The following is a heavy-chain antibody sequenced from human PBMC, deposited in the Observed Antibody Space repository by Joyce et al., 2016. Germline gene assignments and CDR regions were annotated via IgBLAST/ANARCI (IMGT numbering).Heavy chain of an antibody. J-gene: IGHJ4*02. Sequence: QAQLQQWGAGLLKPSETLSLTCAVYSGSFSGYYWSWIRQSPGKGLERIGEIIRNENANYNPSLKSRVTMAVDTPKKQFSLKLTSVTAADTAVYYCARGRGRNYDVLSGRYYFDYWGQGTLVTVSS. D-gene: IGHD3-3*01. V-gene: IGHV4-34*01. CDR2: IIRNENA. CDR1: SGSFSGYY. CDR3: ARGRGRNYDVLSGRYYFDY.